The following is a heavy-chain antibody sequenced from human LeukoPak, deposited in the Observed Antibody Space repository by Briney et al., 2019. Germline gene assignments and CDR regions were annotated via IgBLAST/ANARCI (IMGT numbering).Heavy chain of an antibody. CDR3: ARDMYITAAAGSQYYYYYYGMDV. D-gene: IGHD6-13*01. Sequence: ASVRVSFKASGYTSTIYAMHWVRQAPGQRGGWMGWINAGNGNTKYSQKFQGRVTITRDTSASTAYMELSSLRSEHTAVYYCARDMYITAAAGSQYYYYYYGMDVWGQGTTVTVSS. V-gene: IGHV1-3*01. CDR2: INAGNGNT. J-gene: IGHJ6*02. CDR1: GYTSTIYA.